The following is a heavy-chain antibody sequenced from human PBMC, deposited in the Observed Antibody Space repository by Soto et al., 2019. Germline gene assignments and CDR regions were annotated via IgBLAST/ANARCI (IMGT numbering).Heavy chain of an antibody. CDR1: GGSVSSGLYS. CDR3: ARGGGVTATLDF. D-gene: IGHD3-10*01. V-gene: IGHV4-61*01. J-gene: IGHJ4*02. Sequence: SETLSLTCTVSGGSVSSGLYSCRWIRQPPGKGLELIGYIYYSGGTNYNPSLKSRVSISIDTSKNQFSLKLNSVTAADTAGYYCARGGGVTATLDFWGPATLVTVSS. CDR2: IYYSGGT.